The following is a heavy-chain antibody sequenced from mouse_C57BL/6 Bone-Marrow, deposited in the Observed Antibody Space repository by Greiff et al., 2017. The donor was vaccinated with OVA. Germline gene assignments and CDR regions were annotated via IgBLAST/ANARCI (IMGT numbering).Heavy chain of an antibody. Sequence: QVTLKECGPGILQSSQTLSLTCSFSGFSLSTSGMGVSWIRQPSGKGLEWLAHIYWDDDKRYNPSLKSRLTISKDTSRNQVFLKITSVDTADTATYYCARALTTVVANDYYFDYWGQGTTLTVSS. CDR2: IYWDDDK. CDR1: GFSLSTSGMG. CDR3: ARALTTVVANDYYFDY. J-gene: IGHJ2*01. V-gene: IGHV8-12*01. D-gene: IGHD1-1*01.